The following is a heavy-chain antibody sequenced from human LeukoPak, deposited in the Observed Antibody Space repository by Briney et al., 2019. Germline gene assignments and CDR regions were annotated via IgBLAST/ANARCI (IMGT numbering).Heavy chain of an antibody. J-gene: IGHJ4*02. V-gene: IGHV1-46*01. D-gene: IGHD6-13*01. CDR3: ASESSRGRRFTDY. CDR1: GYTFTSYY. Sequence: ASVKVSCKASGYTFTSYYMHWVRQAPGQGLEWVGIINPSGGSTSYAQKFQGRVTMTRDTSTSTVYMELSSLRSEDTAVYYCASESSRGRRFTDYWGQGTLVTVSS. CDR2: INPSGGST.